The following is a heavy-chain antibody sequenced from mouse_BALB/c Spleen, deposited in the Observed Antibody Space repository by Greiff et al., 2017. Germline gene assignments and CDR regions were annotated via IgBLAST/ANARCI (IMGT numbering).Heavy chain of an antibody. J-gene: IGHJ2*01. V-gene: IGHV1-7*01. CDR3: ARVGGNYYFDY. Sequence: LVESGAELAKPGASVKMSCKASGYTFTSYWMHWVKQRPGQGLEWIGYINPSTGYTEYNQKFKDKATLTADKSSSTAYMQLSSLTSEDSAVYYCARVGGNYYFDYWGQGTTLTVSS. CDR1: GYTFTSYW. D-gene: IGHD2-1*01. CDR2: INPSTGYT.